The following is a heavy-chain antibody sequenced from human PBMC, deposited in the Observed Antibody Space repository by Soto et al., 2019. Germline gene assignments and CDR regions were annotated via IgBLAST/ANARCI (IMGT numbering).Heavy chain of an antibody. Sequence: EVQVVESGGGLVQPGGSLRLSCSFTFSMYSMNWVRQAPGKGLEWVASISSGGDYIKYADSVKGRFTISRDNAKNSVSLQMNSVRVDDTAIYFCTRDQGGSYDSWFDPWGQGTLVTVSS. CDR1: FTFSMYS. D-gene: IGHD1-26*01. J-gene: IGHJ5*02. CDR2: ISSGGDYI. CDR3: TRDQGGSYDSWFDP. V-gene: IGHV3-21*01.